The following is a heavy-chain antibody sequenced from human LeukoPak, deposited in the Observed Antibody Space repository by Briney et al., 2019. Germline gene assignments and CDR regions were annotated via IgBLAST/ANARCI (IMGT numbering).Heavy chain of an antibody. V-gene: IGHV3-21*01. CDR2: ISSSSSYI. Sequence: GGSLRLSCAASGFTFSSYSMNWVRQAPGKGLEWVSSISSSSSYIYYADSVKGRFTISRDNAKNSLYLQMNSLRAEDTAVYYCARHTVPSSPSRDYNWFDPWGQGTLVTVSS. D-gene: IGHD6-13*01. CDR1: GFTFSSYS. CDR3: ARHTVPSSPSRDYNWFDP. J-gene: IGHJ5*02.